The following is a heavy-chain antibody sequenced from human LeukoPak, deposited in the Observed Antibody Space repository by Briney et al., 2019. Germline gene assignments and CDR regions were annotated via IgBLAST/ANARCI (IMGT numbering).Heavy chain of an antibody. CDR3: AREFADDFWSGYKTPTWFDP. J-gene: IGHJ5*02. Sequence: SETLSLTCTVSGGPISSYYWSWIRQPPGKGLEWIGYIYYSGSTNYNPSLKSRVTISVDTAKNQFSLKLSSVTAADTAVYYCAREFADDFWSGYKTPTWFDPWGQGTLVTVSS. D-gene: IGHD3-3*01. CDR1: GGPISSYY. CDR2: IYYSGST. V-gene: IGHV4-59*01.